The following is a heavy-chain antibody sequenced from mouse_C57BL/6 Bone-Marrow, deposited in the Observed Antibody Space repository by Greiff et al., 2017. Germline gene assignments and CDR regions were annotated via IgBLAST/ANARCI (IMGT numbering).Heavy chain of an antibody. V-gene: IGHV14-4*01. D-gene: IGHD1-1*01. CDR1: GFNIKDDY. CDR3: TCVYTTGYVDV. J-gene: IGHJ1*03. Sequence: EVQLQQSGAELVRPGASVKLSCTASGFNIKDDYMHWVKQRPEQGLEWIGWIDPENGDTEYASKFQGKATITADTSSNTSYLQLSSLTSEATAVYYCTCVYTTGYVDVWGTGTTVTVTS. CDR2: IDPENGDT.